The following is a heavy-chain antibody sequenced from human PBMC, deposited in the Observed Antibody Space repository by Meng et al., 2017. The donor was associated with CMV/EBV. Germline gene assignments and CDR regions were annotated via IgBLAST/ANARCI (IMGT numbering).Heavy chain of an antibody. CDR1: W. CDR3: TTVYGGYYYDSSGYYLGFDY. J-gene: IGHJ4*02. CDR2: IKSKTDGGTT. D-gene: IGHD3-22*01. Sequence: WMQWVRQAPGKGLEWVGRIKSKTDGGTTDYAAPVKGRFTISRDDSKNTLYLQMNSLKTEDTAVYYCTTVYGGYYYDSSGYYLGFDYWGQGTLVTVSS. V-gene: IGHV3-15*01.